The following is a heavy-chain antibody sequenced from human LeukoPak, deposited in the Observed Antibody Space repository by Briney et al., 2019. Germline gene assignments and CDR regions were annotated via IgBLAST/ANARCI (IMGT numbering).Heavy chain of an antibody. J-gene: IGHJ6*02. CDR1: GFTFSKAW. CDR3: ASWGYYGSGRWDYYGMDV. CDR2: IKGMTDGGTT. V-gene: IGHV3-15*01. D-gene: IGHD3-10*01. Sequence: GGSLRLSCAASGFTFSKAWMSWVRQAPGKGLEWVGRIKGMTDGGTTDYAAPVKGTFIISRDNSKNTLYLQMNSLRAEDTAVYYCASWGYYGSGRWDYYGMDVWGQGTTVTVSS.